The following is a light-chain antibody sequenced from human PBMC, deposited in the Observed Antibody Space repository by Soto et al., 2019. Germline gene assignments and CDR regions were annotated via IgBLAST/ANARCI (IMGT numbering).Light chain of an antibody. Sequence: IVLTQSPGTLSLTPGERATLSCRASQSVSSSYLAWYQQKPGQAPRLLIYGASSRATGIPDRFSGSGSGTDFTLTISRLEPEDSAVYYCQQYGSSPPFTFGPGPEWISN. V-gene: IGKV3-20*01. CDR2: GAS. J-gene: IGKJ3*01. CDR1: QSVSSSY. CDR3: QQYGSSPPFT.